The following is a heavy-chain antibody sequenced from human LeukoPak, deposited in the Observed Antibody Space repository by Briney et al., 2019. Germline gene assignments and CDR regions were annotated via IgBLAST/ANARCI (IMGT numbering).Heavy chain of an antibody. CDR3: AGSSGSSPYYYYMDV. V-gene: IGHV4-39*07. CDR1: GGSISSSSYY. Sequence: SETLSLTCTVSGGSISSSSYYWGWIRQPPGKGLEWIGSIYYSGSTYYNPSLKSRVTISVDTSKNQFSLKVTSVTAADTAVYYCAGSSGSSPYYYYMDVWGKGTTVTVSS. D-gene: IGHD1-26*01. CDR2: IYYSGST. J-gene: IGHJ6*03.